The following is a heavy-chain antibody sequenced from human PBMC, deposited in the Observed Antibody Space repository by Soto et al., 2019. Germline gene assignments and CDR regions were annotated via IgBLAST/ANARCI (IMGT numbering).Heavy chain of an antibody. Sequence: PSETLSLTCTVSGGSISSYYWSWIRQPPGKGLEWIGYIYYSGSTNYNPSLKSRVTISVDTSKNQFSLKLSSVTAADTAVYYCARDGSSSWARWFDPWGQGTLVTVSS. CDR1: GGSISSYY. CDR2: IYYSGST. CDR3: ARDGSSSWARWFDP. D-gene: IGHD6-13*01. V-gene: IGHV4-59*01. J-gene: IGHJ5*02.